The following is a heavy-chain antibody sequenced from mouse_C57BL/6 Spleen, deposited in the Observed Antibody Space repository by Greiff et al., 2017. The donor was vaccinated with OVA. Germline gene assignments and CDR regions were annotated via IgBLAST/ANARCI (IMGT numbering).Heavy chain of an antibody. D-gene: IGHD1-1*01. CDR1: GYTFTSYW. Sequence: QVQLQQSGAELVKPGASVKLSCKASGYTFTSYWMQWVKQRPGQGLEWIGEIDPSDSYTNYNQKFKGKATLTVDTSSSTAYMQLSSLTSEDSAVYYCARSTVALFDYWGQGTTLTVSS. J-gene: IGHJ2*01. CDR3: ARSTVALFDY. V-gene: IGHV1-50*01. CDR2: IDPSDSYT.